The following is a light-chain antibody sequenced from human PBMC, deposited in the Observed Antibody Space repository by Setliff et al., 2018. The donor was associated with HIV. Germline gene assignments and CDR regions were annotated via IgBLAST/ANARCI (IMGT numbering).Light chain of an antibody. CDR1: SSDVGSYNY. V-gene: IGLV2-11*01. J-gene: IGLJ1*01. CDR2: DVT. Sequence: QSVLTQPRSVSGSPGQSVTIPCTGTSSDVGSYNYVTWYQQHPGKVPKLMIYDVTRRPSGVPDRFSGSRSGNTASLTISGLQAEDEADYYCSSFAGHLHVFGTGTKVTVL. CDR3: SSFAGHLHV.